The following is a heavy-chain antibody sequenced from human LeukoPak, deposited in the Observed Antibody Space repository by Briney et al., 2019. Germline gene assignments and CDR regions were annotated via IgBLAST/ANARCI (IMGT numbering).Heavy chain of an antibody. V-gene: IGHV3-53*01. CDR3: ARDLDYYDSSGYYTV. CDR1: GFTVSSNY. CDR2: IYSGGST. J-gene: IGHJ3*01. D-gene: IGHD3-22*01. Sequence: GGSLRLSCAASGFTVSSNYMSWVRQAPGKGLEWVSVIYSGGSTYHADSVKGRFTISRDNSKNTLYLQMNSLRAEDTAVYYCARDLDYYDSSGYYTVWGQGTMVTVSS.